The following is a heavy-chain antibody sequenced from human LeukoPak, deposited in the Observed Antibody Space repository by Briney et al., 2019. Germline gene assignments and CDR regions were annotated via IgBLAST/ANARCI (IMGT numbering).Heavy chain of an antibody. CDR2: INPSGGST. Sequence: ASVKVSCKASGYTFTSYYMHWVRQAPGQGLEWMGIINPSGGSTSYAQKFQGRVTMTRDTSTGTVYMELSSLRSEDTAVYYCASCSIAAVDWLGDYFDYWGQGTLVTVSS. V-gene: IGHV1-46*01. D-gene: IGHD3-9*01. CDR3: ASCSIAAVDWLGDYFDY. J-gene: IGHJ4*02. CDR1: GYTFTSYY.